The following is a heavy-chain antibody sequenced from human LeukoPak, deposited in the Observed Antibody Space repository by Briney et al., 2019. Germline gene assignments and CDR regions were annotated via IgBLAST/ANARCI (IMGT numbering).Heavy chain of an antibody. J-gene: IGHJ3*02. V-gene: IGHV3-15*01. CDR3: TTGYSFGFDAFDI. CDR1: GFTFSNAW. D-gene: IGHD5-18*01. CDR2: IKTKSDGGTT. Sequence: TGGSLRLSCAASGFTFSNAWMSWVRQAPGKGLEWVGRIKTKSDGGTTDYAAPVKGRFTISRDDSKSTLYLQMNSLKTEDTAAYYCTTGYSFGFDAFDIWGQGTMVTVSS.